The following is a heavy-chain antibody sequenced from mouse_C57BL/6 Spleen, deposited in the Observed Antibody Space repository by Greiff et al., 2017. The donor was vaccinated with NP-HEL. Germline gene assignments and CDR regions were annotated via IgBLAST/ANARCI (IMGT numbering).Heavy chain of an antibody. D-gene: IGHD4-1*02. V-gene: IGHV1-26*01. J-gene: IGHJ3*01. CDR2: INPNNGGT. CDR1: GYTFTDYY. Sequence: EVQLQQSGPELVKPGASVKISCKASGYTFTDYYMNWVKQSHGKSLEWIGDINPNNGGTSYNQKFKGKATLTVDKSSSTAYMELRNLTSEDSAVYYSAPTGTAYWGQGTLVTVSA. CDR3: APTGTAY.